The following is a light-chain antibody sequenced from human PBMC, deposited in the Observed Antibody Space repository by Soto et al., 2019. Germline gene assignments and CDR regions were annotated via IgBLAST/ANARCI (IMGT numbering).Light chain of an antibody. CDR3: CSYAGSRTWVL. Sequence: QSVLTQPPSVSGAPGQSVTISCIGSGSNIGAGYEVHWYQQLPGVAPKLLIFDTINRPSGVPGRFSGSKSGASASLAITGLLPEDEADYFCCSYAGSRTWVLFGGGTKLTVL. CDR2: DTI. J-gene: IGLJ2*01. CDR1: GSNIGAGYE. V-gene: IGLV1-40*01.